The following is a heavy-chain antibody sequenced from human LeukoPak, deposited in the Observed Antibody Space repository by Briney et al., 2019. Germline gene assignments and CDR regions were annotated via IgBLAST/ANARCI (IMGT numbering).Heavy chain of an antibody. D-gene: IGHD2-8*02. V-gene: IGHV3-7*01. J-gene: IGHJ2*01. Sequence: PGGSLRLSCAPSGLIFSPYWVTWVRQAPGMGLEWVANMKEDGGEKFYVDSVRGRFTISRDNAKNSLYLQMNSLRVEDTGVYYCARVRTEWYIDLWGRGTLVTVST. CDR1: GLIFSPYW. CDR3: ARVRTEWYIDL. CDR2: MKEDGGEK.